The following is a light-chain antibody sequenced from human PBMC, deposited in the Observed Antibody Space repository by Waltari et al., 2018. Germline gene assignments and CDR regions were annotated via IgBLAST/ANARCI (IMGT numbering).Light chain of an antibody. CDR3: HVWDSNSDQQE. CDR2: YDT. J-gene: IGLJ2*01. Sequence: SYVLTQPPSVSVAPGKAATITCGGTTIGSKSVHWYQQKPGQAPVLVIKYDTDRPSGIPEGISGSNSGNTATLTISRVEAGDEADYYFHVWDSNSDQQEFGGGTKLTVL. CDR1: TIGSKS. V-gene: IGLV3-21*04.